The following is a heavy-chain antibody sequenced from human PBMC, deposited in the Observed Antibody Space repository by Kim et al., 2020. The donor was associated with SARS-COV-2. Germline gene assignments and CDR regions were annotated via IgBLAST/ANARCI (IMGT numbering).Heavy chain of an antibody. J-gene: IGHJ6*02. CDR1: GGTFSSYA. Sequence: SVKVSCKASGGTFSSYAISWVRQAPGQGLEWMGGIIPIFGTANYAQKFQGRVTITADESTSTAYMELSSLRSEDTAVYYCARDWARYYYDSSGLYGMDVWGQGTTVTVSS. CDR2: IIPIFGTA. D-gene: IGHD3-22*01. V-gene: IGHV1-69*13. CDR3: ARDWARYYYDSSGLYGMDV.